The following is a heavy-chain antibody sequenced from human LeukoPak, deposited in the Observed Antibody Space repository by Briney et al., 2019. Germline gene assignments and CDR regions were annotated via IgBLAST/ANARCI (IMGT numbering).Heavy chain of an antibody. D-gene: IGHD3-22*01. J-gene: IGHJ4*02. CDR1: GDSVSSNSAA. Sequence: SQTLSLTCAISGDSVSSNSAAWDWIRQSPSRGLEWLGRTYYRSKWYNDYAVSVKSRITINPDTSKNHFSLQLSSVTPEDTAVYYCARESSGYSASFAPFDYWGKGTLVTVSS. CDR3: ARESSGYSASFAPFDY. V-gene: IGHV6-1*01. CDR2: TYYRSKWYN.